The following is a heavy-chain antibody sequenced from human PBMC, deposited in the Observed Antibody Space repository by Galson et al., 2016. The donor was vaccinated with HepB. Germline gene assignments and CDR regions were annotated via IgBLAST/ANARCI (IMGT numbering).Heavy chain of an antibody. V-gene: IGHV1-69*13. CDR3: ARGGYDILTGYYNFKWNWFGP. CDR1: GATFSSYP. CDR2: IIPIFGTA. D-gene: IGHD3-9*01. Sequence: SVKVSCKASGATFSSYPITWVRQAPGQGLEWMGGIIPIFGTANYAQKFQGRVTITADESTSTAYMELSSLRSEDTAVYYCARGGYDILTGYYNFKWNWFGPWGQGTLVSVSA. J-gene: IGHJ5*02.